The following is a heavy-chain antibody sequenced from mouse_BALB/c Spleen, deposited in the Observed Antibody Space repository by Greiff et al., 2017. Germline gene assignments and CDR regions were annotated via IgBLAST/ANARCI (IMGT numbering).Heavy chain of an antibody. CDR2: ISYSGST. D-gene: IGHD2-1*01. CDR1: GYSITSDYA. V-gene: IGHV3-2*02. J-gene: IGHJ4*01. CDR3: ARCDGNYVYYAMDY. Sequence: EVQLQESGPGLVKPSQSLSLTCTVTGYSITSDYAWNWIRQFPGNKLEWMGYISYSGSTSYNPSLKSRISITRDTSKNQFFLQLNSVTTEDTATYYCARCDGNYVYYAMDYWGQGTSVTVSS.